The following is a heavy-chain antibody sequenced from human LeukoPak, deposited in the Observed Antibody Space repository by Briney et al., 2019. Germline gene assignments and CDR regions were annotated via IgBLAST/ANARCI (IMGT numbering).Heavy chain of an antibody. CDR1: GGSFSGYY. J-gene: IGHJ6*03. CDR3: ARGGSHDYAFYYYYMDV. Sequence: PSETLSLTCAVYGGSFSGYYWSWIRQPPGKGLEWLGEINHSGSTNYNPSLKSRVTISVDTSKNQFSLKLSSVTAADTAVYYCARGGSHDYAFYYYYMDVWGKGTTVTISS. V-gene: IGHV4-34*01. CDR2: INHSGST. D-gene: IGHD4-17*01.